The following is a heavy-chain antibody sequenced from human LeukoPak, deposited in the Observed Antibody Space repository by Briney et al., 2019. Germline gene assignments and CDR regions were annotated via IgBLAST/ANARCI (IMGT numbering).Heavy chain of an antibody. D-gene: IGHD3/OR15-3a*01. CDR1: GFTFSSYW. J-gene: IGHJ4*02. CDR3: ARDGLGSAFDY. CDR2: IKQDGSEE. V-gene: IGHV3-7*01. Sequence: GGSLRLSCAASGFTFSSYWMTWVRQAPGKGLEWVANIKQDGSEEYYVDSVKGRFTISRDNAKNTLYLQMNSLRAEDTAVYYCARDGLGSAFDYWGQGTLVTVSS.